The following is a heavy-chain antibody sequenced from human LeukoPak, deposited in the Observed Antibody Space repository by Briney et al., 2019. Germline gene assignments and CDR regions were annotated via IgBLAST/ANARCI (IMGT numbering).Heavy chain of an antibody. CDR2: INPSGGST. D-gene: IGHD3-16*01. CDR1: GYSFTNYY. V-gene: IGHV1-46*01. Sequence: ASVKVSCKASGYSFTNYYMHWVRQAPGQGLEWMGIINPSGGSTSYAQKFQGRVTMTRDMSTSTVYMELNSLRSEDTAVYYCARDPPYDYIWGSARDAFDIWGQGTMVTVSS. CDR3: ARDPPYDYIWGSARDAFDI. J-gene: IGHJ3*02.